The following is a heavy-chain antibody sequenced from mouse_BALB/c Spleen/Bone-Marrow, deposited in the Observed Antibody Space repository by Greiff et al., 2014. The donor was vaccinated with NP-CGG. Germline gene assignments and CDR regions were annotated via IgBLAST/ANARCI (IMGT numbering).Heavy chain of an antibody. D-gene: IGHD1-1*01. CDR2: IDPSDGET. Sequence: SGAELVRSGASVKLSCTASGFNIKDYYMHWVKQRPGRGLEWIGRIDPSDGETHYNQKFKDKATLTVDKSSSTAYMQLSSLTSEDSAVYYCASYYGSSYAMDYWGQGTSVTVSS. CDR1: GFNIKDYY. J-gene: IGHJ4*01. CDR3: ASYYGSSYAMDY. V-gene: IGHV14-1*01.